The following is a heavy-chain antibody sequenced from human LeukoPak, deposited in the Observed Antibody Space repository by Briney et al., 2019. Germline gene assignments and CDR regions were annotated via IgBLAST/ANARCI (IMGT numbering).Heavy chain of an antibody. J-gene: IGHJ5*02. CDR2: IIPIFGTA. CDR1: GGTFSSYA. V-gene: IGHV1-69*05. Sequence: ASVKVSCKASGGTFSSYATSWVRQAPGQGLEWMGGIIPIFGTANYAQKSQGRVTITTDESTSTAYMELSSLRSEDTAVYYCARRRSTQNWFDPWGQGTLVTVSS. D-gene: IGHD2-2*01. CDR3: ARRRSTQNWFDP.